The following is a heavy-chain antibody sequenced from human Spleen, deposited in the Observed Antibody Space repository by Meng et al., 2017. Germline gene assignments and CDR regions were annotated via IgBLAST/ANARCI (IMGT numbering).Heavy chain of an antibody. CDR3: ARDRENYYDSSGYYPHAYDI. Sequence: GGSLRLSCAASGFTFSSYSMNWVRQAPGKGLEWVSSISSSSGYIYYADSVKGRFTISRDNAKNSLYLQMNSLRVEDTAVYYCARDRENYYDSSGYYPHAYDIWGQGTMVTVSS. CDR1: GFTFSSYS. D-gene: IGHD3-22*01. CDR2: ISSSSGYI. J-gene: IGHJ3*02. V-gene: IGHV3-21*01.